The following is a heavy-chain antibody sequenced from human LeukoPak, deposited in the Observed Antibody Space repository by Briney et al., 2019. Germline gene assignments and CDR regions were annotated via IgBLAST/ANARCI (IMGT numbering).Heavy chain of an antibody. CDR1: GFTFSSYW. D-gene: IGHD1-26*01. CDR2: IDSDGSRT. J-gene: IGHJ4*02. Sequence: GGSLRLSCAASGFTFSSYWMHWVRRVPGKGLVWVSRIDSDGSRTTYADSVKGRFTISRDNAKNTLYLQMNSLRAEDTAVYYCARGLYSRSSCKKGYWGQGTLVTVSS. CDR3: ARGLYSRSSCKKGY. V-gene: IGHV3-74*01.